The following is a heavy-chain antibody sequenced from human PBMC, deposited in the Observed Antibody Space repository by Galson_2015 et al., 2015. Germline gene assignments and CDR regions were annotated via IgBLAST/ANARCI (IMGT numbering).Heavy chain of an antibody. J-gene: IGHJ4*02. Sequence: CAISGYSVSSNSAAWDWIRQSPSRGLEWLGRTYYRSKWYIGYAVSVRTRITINPDTSKNHFSLQLRSVTPEDTAVYYCTRTYSGWIDYWGQGTLVTVSS. D-gene: IGHD6-19*01. CDR2: TYYRSKWYI. CDR3: TRTYSGWIDY. V-gene: IGHV6-1*01. CDR1: GYSVSSNSAA.